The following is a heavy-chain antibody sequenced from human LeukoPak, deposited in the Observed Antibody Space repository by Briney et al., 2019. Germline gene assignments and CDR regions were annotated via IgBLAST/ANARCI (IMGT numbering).Heavy chain of an antibody. V-gene: IGHV1-69*13. CDR1: GGTFGSYV. Sequence: GASVKVSCKASGGTFGSYVISWVRQAPGQGLEWMGGIIPIFGTAHYAQKFQGRLTITANESTSTVYMEMSSLRSRDTAMYYCAKEGDTALVTGYFDLWGRGTLVTVSA. D-gene: IGHD5-18*01. CDR2: IIPIFGTA. J-gene: IGHJ2*01. CDR3: AKEGDTALVTGYFDL.